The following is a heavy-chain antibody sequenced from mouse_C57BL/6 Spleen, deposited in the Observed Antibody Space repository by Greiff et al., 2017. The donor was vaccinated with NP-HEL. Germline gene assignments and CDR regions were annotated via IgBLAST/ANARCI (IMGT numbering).Heavy chain of an antibody. V-gene: IGHV1-72*01. CDR3: ARYQLGPKGGDYFDY. D-gene: IGHD4-1*02. J-gene: IGHJ2*01. Sequence: QVQLQQPGAELVKPGASVKLSCKASGYTFTSYWMHWVKQRPGRGLEWIGRIDPNSGGTKYNEKFKSKATLTVDTPSSPAYMQLSSLTSEDSAVYYCARYQLGPKGGDYFDYWGQGTTLTVSS. CDR1: GYTFTSYW. CDR2: IDPNSGGT.